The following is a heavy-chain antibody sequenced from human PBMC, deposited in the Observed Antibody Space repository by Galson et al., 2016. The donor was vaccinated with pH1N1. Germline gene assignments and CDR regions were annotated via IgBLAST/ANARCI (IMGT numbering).Heavy chain of an antibody. CDR3: AKVTGYLYGYVDY. V-gene: IGHV3-9*01. CDR2: ISWNSGSI. CDR1: GFTFDDYA. D-gene: IGHD5-18*01. Sequence: SLRLSCAASGFTFDDYAMHWVRQAPGKGLEWVSGISWNSGSIGYADSVKGRFTISRDNAKNSLYLQMNSLRAEDTALYYRAKVTGYLYGYVDYWGQGTLVTVSS. J-gene: IGHJ4*02.